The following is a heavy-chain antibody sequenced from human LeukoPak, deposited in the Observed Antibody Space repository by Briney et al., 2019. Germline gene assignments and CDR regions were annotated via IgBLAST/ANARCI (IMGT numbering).Heavy chain of an antibody. CDR2: INHSGST. CDR3: ARPRGVRGRAYYYYYMDV. D-gene: IGHD3-10*01. J-gene: IGHJ6*03. V-gene: IGHV4-34*01. Sequence: SETLSLTCGVSGGSFSGYYWNWIRQSPGKGLEWIGEINHSGSTNYNPSLKSRVTISVDTSQKQFSLRLRSVTAADTAVYYCARPRGVRGRAYYYYYMDVWGKGTTVTVSS. CDR1: GGSFSGYY.